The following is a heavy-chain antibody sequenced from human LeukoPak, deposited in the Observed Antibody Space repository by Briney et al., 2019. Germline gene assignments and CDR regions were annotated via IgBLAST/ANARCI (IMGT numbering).Heavy chain of an antibody. Sequence: GGSLGLSCAASGFTFSSYWMSWVRQAPGKGLEWVANIKQDGSEKYYVDSVKGRFTISRDNAKNSLYLQMNSLRAEDTAVYYCARAFWVRGVITRNKYYFDYWGQGTLVTVSS. CDR1: GFTFSSYW. CDR2: IKQDGSEK. CDR3: ARAFWVRGVITRNKYYFDY. J-gene: IGHJ4*02. V-gene: IGHV3-7*03. D-gene: IGHD3-10*01.